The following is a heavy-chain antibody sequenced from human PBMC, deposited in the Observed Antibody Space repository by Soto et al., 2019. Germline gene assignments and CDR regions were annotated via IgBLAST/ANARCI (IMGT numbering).Heavy chain of an antibody. CDR1: GFTFSNAW. Sequence: GGSLRLSCAASGFTFSNAWMNWVRQAPGKGLEWVGRIKSKTDGGTTDYAAPVKGRFTISRDDSKNTLYLQMNSLKTEDTAVYYCTTDIWVVAVYFDYWGQGTLVTVSS. D-gene: IGHD2-15*01. J-gene: IGHJ4*02. CDR2: IKSKTDGGTT. V-gene: IGHV3-15*07. CDR3: TTDIWVVAVYFDY.